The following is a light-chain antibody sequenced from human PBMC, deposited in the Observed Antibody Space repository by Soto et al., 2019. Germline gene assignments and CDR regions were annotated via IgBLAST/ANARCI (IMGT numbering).Light chain of an antibody. J-gene: IGKJ2*01. CDR1: QNVSNW. CDR2: KAS. CDR3: QQYSKEST. V-gene: IGKV1-5*03. Sequence: DVEMTQSPSTLPTSIGDRVTINCRARQNVSNWLAWYQQKPGKAPKLLIYKASRLESGVPSRFSAGGSGTDFTLTINSLQSDDFATYFCQQYSKESTFGQGTKLEIE.